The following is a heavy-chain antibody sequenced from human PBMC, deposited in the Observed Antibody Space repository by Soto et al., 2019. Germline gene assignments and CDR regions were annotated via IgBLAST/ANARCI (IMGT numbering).Heavy chain of an antibody. CDR2: IYQSGST. V-gene: IGHV4-30-2*01. J-gene: IGHJ3*02. CDR3: ARELLFYDSDGFSWDDAFDI. Sequence: PSETVSLTCAVSGGSLSSSAYSWSWIRQPPGKGLEWIGFIYQSGSTYYNPSLKSRVTMSLDRPKNQFSLKLSSVTAADTAVYYCARELLFYDSDGFSWDDAFDIWGQGTMVTVSS. CDR1: GGSLSSSAYS. D-gene: IGHD3-22*01.